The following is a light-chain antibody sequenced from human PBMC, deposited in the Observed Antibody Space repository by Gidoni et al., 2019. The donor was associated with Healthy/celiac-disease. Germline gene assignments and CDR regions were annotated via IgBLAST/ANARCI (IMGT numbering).Light chain of an antibody. CDR3: QQYDNLPYT. J-gene: IGKJ2*01. CDR1: HDISNY. Sequence: DIQMTQSPSSLSASVGDRVTITCQASHDISNYLNWYQQKPGKAPKLLIYDASKLETGVPSRFSGSGSGTDFTFTSSSLQPEDIATYYCQQYDNLPYTFGQGTKLEIK. CDR2: DAS. V-gene: IGKV1-33*01.